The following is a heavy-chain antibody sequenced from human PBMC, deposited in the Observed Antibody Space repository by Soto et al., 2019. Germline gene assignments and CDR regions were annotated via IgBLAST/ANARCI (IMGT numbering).Heavy chain of an antibody. CDR1: GGSISSYY. Sequence: SETLSLTCTVSGGSISSYYWSWIRQPPGKGLEWIGYIYYSGSTNYNPSLKSRVTISVDTSKNQFSLKLSAVTAADTAVYYCATTPLPGIAVAGKGLTFDYWGQGTLVTVSS. CDR3: ATTPLPGIAVAGKGLTFDY. V-gene: IGHV4-59*01. J-gene: IGHJ4*02. D-gene: IGHD6-19*01. CDR2: IYYSGST.